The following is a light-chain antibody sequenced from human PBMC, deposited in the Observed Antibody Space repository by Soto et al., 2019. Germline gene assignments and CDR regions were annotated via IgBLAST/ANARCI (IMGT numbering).Light chain of an antibody. CDR3: SSYTNINTRACV. CDR1: SSDVGGYNY. J-gene: IGLJ1*01. Sequence: QSALTQPASVSGSPGQSITISCTGTSSDVGGYNYVSWYQQLPGKAPKLMIYDVSDRPSGVSNRFSGSKSGNTASLTISGLQAEDEADYYCSSYTNINTRACVFGTGTKLTVL. V-gene: IGLV2-14*01. CDR2: DVS.